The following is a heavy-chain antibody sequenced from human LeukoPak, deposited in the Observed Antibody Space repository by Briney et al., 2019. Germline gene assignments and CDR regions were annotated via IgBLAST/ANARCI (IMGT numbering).Heavy chain of an antibody. CDR1: GGPISRYY. D-gene: IGHD3-10*01. CDR2: IYYSGST. Sequence: PSETLSLTCTVSGGPISRYYWSWIRQPPGKGLEWIGYIYYSGSTNYNPSLKSRVTISVDTSKNQFSLKLSSVTAADTAVYYCARAWGYYGSGSRQKWFDPWGQGTLVTVSS. CDR3: ARAWGYYGSGSRQKWFDP. J-gene: IGHJ5*02. V-gene: IGHV4-59*08.